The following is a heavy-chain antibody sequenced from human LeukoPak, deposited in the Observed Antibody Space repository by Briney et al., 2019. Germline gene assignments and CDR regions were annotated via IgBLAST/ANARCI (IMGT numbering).Heavy chain of an antibody. CDR3: ARGPMTTAGYAFDF. V-gene: IGHV4-59*01. Sequence: SETLSLTCTVSGGSISSYYWSWMRQPPGKGLEWIGYTYYTGSTNYNPSLKSRVTISVDTSKNHFSLKLSSVTAADTAVYYCARGPMTTAGYAFDFWGQGTMVTVSS. D-gene: IGHD1-1*01. CDR1: GGSISSYY. CDR2: TYYTGST. J-gene: IGHJ3*01.